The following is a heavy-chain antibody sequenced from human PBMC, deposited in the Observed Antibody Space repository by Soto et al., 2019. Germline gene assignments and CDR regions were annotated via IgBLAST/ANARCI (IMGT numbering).Heavy chain of an antibody. V-gene: IGHV3-74*01. CDR1: AFSFSTSW. J-gene: IGHJ5*02. CDR3: TRDASRDSSARGWFDP. CDR2: INPDGRTI. Sequence: GGSLRLSCEASAFSFSTSWMHWGRQAPGEGLVWVSRINPDGRTINYADSVKGRFTISRDNAKNTLYLQMNILRAEDTAVYYCTRDASRDSSARGWFDPWGPGTLVTVSS. D-gene: IGHD6-13*01.